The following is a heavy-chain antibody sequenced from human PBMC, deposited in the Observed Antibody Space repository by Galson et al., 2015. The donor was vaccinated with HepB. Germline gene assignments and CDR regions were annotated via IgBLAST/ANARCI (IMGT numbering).Heavy chain of an antibody. CDR3: ARDWGREYYYGMDV. CDR1: GFTFSSYW. CDR2: IKQDGSEK. Sequence: SLRLSCAASGFTFSSYWMSWVRQAPGKGLEWVANIKQDGSEKYYVDSVKGRFTISRDNAKNSLYLQMNSLRAEDTAVYYCARDWGREYYYGMDVWGQGTTVTVSS. V-gene: IGHV3-7*03. D-gene: IGHD3-16*01. J-gene: IGHJ6*02.